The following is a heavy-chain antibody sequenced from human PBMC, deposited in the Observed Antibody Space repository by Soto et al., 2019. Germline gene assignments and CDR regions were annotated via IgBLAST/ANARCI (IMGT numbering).Heavy chain of an antibody. CDR3: AKDIREYGSGWTYFDN. V-gene: IGHV3-9*01. CDR1: GLPFDDYA. J-gene: IGHJ4*02. Sequence: EVQLVESGGGLVQPGRSLRLAFAASGLPFDDYAMPWVRKGPGKGLEWVSGISWNSGRIDYAYSVKGRFTISRDNAQKSLYLQMNSLRGEDTALYYCAKDIREYGSGWTYFDNWGQGTLVTVSS. D-gene: IGHD6-19*01. CDR2: ISWNSGRI.